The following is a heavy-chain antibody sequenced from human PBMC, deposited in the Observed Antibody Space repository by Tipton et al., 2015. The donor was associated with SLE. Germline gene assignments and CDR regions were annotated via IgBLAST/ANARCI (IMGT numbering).Heavy chain of an antibody. CDR1: GGSFSGYC. V-gene: IGHV4-34*01. CDR2: INHSGST. D-gene: IGHD3-10*01. CDR3: ASGGILWYFDL. Sequence: SLRLSCAVYGGSFSGYCWTWIRQPPGKGLEWIGEINHSGSTNYNPSLKSRVTISVDTSRNQFSLKLSSVTAADTAVYYCASGGILWYFDLWGRGTLVTVSS. J-gene: IGHJ2*01.